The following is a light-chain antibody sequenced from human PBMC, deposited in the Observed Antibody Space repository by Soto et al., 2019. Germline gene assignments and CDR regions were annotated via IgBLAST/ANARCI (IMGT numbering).Light chain of an antibody. V-gene: IGKV1-39*01. CDR3: QQYDSSPWT. Sequence: IRMTQSPSSLSASTADRVTVTCRASQSISSYLNWYQQKPGKAPKVLIYAASSLQSGIPSRFSGSGSGTDFTLTISILEPEDFAVYYCQQYDSSPWTFGQGTKVDIK. J-gene: IGKJ1*01. CDR2: AAS. CDR1: QSISSY.